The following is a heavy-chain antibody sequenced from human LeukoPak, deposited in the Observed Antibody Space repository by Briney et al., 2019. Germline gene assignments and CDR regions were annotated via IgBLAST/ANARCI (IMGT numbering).Heavy chain of an antibody. V-gene: IGHV4-4*07. J-gene: IGHJ6*02. CDR1: GGSLIPYY. CDR2: TYTSVSVSSSGST. Sequence: SETLSLTCNVPGGSLIPYYWSWVRQRAGKGREWSGRTYTSVSVSSSGSTNYNPSLKSRVTMSVDTSKKQFSLRLNSVTAADTAVYYCAREKTVLHYYYGMDVWGQGTTVTVSS. D-gene: IGHD4-17*01. CDR3: AREKTVLHYYYGMDV.